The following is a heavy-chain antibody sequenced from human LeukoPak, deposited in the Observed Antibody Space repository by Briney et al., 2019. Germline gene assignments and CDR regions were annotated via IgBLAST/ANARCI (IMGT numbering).Heavy chain of an antibody. Sequence: GEALKISCKGSGYSFTSYWIAWVRQMAGKGLEWMGVIYPGDSDTRYSPSFQGQVTMSVDKSIDTAFLQWSSLKAADSAIYYCARELFGSYGQLLSFDRWGPGTQVTVSS. V-gene: IGHV5-51*01. J-gene: IGHJ4*02. D-gene: IGHD3-16*01. CDR2: IYPGDSDT. CDR3: ARELFGSYGQLLSFDR. CDR1: GYSFTSYW.